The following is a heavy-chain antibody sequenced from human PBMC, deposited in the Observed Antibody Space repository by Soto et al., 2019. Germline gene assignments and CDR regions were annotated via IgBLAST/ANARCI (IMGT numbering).Heavy chain of an antibody. CDR2: IIPIFGTA. Sequence: QVQLVQSGAEVKKPGSSVKVSCKASGGTFSSYAISWVRQAPGQGLEWMGGIIPIFGTANYAQKFQGRVMITADKSTSTAYMELSSLRSEDTAVYYCAREKSTTSITMVRGVMDVWGQGTTVTVSS. D-gene: IGHD3-10*01. V-gene: IGHV1-69*06. J-gene: IGHJ6*02. CDR3: AREKSTTSITMVRGVMDV. CDR1: GGTFSSYA.